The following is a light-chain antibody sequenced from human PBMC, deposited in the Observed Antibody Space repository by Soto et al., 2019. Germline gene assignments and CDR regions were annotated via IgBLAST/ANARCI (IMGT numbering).Light chain of an antibody. CDR1: QSVSSW. CDR3: QQYYTYST. J-gene: IGKJ3*01. CDR2: GAS. Sequence: DIQMTQSPSTLSASVGDRVTITCRASQSVSSWLAWYQQNPGKAPKLLIYGASSLESGVPSRFSGSGSGTEFTLTISSLQPDDFATYYCQQYYTYSTFGPGTKMDI. V-gene: IGKV1-5*01.